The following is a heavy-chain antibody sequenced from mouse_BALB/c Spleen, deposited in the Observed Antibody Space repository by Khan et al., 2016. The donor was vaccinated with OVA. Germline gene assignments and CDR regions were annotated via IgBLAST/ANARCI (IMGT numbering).Heavy chain of an antibody. CDR1: GFTFSSYG. J-gene: IGHJ4*01. Sequence: EVQLVESGGDLVKPGGSLKLSCAASGFTFSSYGMSWVRQTPDKRLEWVAAISSGGSYTYYPDSLKGRFTISRDNAKNTLYLQMSSLKSEDTAMYYCARQPCYYDWYAMDYWGQGTSVTVSS. V-gene: IGHV5-6*01. CDR2: ISSGGSYT. D-gene: IGHD1-1*01. CDR3: ARQPCYYDWYAMDY.